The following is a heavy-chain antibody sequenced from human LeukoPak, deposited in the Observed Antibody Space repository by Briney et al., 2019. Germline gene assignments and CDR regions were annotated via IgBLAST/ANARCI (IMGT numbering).Heavy chain of an antibody. Sequence: ASVKVSCKASGYTFTGYYMHWVRQAPGQGLEWMGRINPNSGGTNYAQKFQGRVTMTRDTSISTAYMELSRLRSDDTAVYYCARLGYCSSTSCYSRPFDYWGQGTLVTVSP. CDR3: ARLGYCSSTSCYSRPFDY. D-gene: IGHD2-2*01. CDR1: GYTFTGYY. V-gene: IGHV1-2*06. CDR2: INPNSGGT. J-gene: IGHJ4*02.